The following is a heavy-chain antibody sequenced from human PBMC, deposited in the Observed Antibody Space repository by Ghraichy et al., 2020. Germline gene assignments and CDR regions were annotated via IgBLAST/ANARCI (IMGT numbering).Heavy chain of an antibody. J-gene: IGHJ5*02. CDR3: AKDALGGYCSGGSCHNWFDP. CDR1: GFTFSSYA. Sequence: GGSLRLSCAASGFTFSSYAMSWVRQAPGKGLEWVSAISGSGGSTYYADSVKGRFTISRDNSKNTLYLQMNSLRAEDTAVYYCAKDALGGYCSGGSCHNWFDPWGQGTLVTVSS. CDR2: ISGSGGST. D-gene: IGHD2-15*01. V-gene: IGHV3-23*01.